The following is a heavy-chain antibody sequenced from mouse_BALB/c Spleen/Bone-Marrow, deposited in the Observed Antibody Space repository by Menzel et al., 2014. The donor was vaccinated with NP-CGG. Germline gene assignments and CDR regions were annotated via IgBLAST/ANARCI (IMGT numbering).Heavy chain of an antibody. CDR3: SRNYDYVEGAWFTY. J-gene: IGHJ3*01. D-gene: IGHD2-4*01. CDR2: IFPGTDTS. CDR1: GYTFTNYW. V-gene: IGHV1S132*01. Sequence: QVQLQQSGAEVVKPGASVKLSCKTSGYTFTNYWIQWVKQRPGQGLGWIGEIFPGTDTSYYNEKFKDKATLTVDTSSSTAYIQLSNLTAEDSAVYFCSRNYDYVEGAWFTYWGQGTLVTVSA.